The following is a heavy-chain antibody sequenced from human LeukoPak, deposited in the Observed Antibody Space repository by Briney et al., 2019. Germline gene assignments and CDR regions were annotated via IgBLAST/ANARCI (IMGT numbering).Heavy chain of an antibody. CDR2: ISSSSSYI. CDR1: GFTLSSYS. J-gene: IGHJ5*02. D-gene: IGHD3-10*01. CDR3: ARDGGSGSHTFSWFDP. V-gene: IGHV3-21*01. Sequence: GGSLRLSCAASGFTLSSYSMNWVRQAPGKGLEWVSSISSSSSYIYYADSVKGRFTISRDNAKNSLYLQMNSLRAEDTAVYYCARDGGSGSHTFSWFDPWGQGTLVTVSS.